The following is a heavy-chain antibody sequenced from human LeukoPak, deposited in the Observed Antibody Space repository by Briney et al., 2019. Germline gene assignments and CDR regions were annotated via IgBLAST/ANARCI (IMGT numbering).Heavy chain of an antibody. CDR3: ARVVIYNSYYDFWSGSPNGFDI. Sequence: GGSLRLSCAASGFTFSSYWMSWVRQAPGKGLEWVANIKQDGSEKYYVDSVKGRFTISRDNAKNSLYLQMNSLGAEDTAVYYCARVVIYNSYYDFWSGSPNGFDIWGQGTMVTVSS. CDR1: GFTFSSYW. D-gene: IGHD3-3*01. J-gene: IGHJ3*02. V-gene: IGHV3-7*01. CDR2: IKQDGSEK.